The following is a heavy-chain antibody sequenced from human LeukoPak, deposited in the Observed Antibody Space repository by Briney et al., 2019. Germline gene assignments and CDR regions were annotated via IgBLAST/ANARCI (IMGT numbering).Heavy chain of an antibody. D-gene: IGHD3-9*01. V-gene: IGHV3-30*14. CDR3: ARLYYDILTGHRRRLQWYYFDY. Sequence: PGGSLRLSCAASGFTFSSYAMHWVRQAPGKGLEWVAVISYDGSNKHYADSVKGRFTISRDNSKNTLYLQMNSLRAEDTAVYYCARLYYDILTGHRRRLQWYYFDYWGQGTLVTVSS. CDR2: ISYDGSNK. CDR1: GFTFSSYA. J-gene: IGHJ4*02.